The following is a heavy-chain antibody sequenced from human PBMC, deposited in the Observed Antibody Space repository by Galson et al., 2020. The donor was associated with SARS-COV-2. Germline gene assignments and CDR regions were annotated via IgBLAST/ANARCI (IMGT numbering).Heavy chain of an antibody. V-gene: IGHV3-30*01. J-gene: IGHJ4*02. Sequence: GGSLRLSCAASGFTFNNYPMHWVRQAPGKGLEWVAVISYDGSNKYYADSVKGRFTISRDNSKNTLYLQVNSLRAEDTAVYYCARSDCSSTSCWFDYWGQGTLVTVSS. D-gene: IGHD2-2*01. CDR1: GFTFNNYP. CDR2: ISYDGSNK. CDR3: ARSDCSSTSCWFDY.